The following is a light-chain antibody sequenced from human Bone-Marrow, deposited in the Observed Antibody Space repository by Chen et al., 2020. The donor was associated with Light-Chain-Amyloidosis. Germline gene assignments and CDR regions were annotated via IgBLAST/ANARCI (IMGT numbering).Light chain of an antibody. V-gene: IGLV3-21*02. CDR1: NIGSTS. CDR3: QVWERSSDRPV. CDR2: YDS. Sequence: SYVLTQPSSVSVAPGQTATIACGGNNIGSTSVHWYQQTPGQAPLLVVYYDSDRPSGIPERLSGSNSGNTATLTISRVEAGDEADYYCQVWERSSDRPVFGGGTKLTVL. J-gene: IGLJ3*02.